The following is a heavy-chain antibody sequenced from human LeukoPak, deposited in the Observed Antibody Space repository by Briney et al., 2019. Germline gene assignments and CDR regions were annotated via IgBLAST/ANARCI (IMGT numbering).Heavy chain of an antibody. Sequence: ASVKVSCKTSGYTFTGYYIHWVRQAPGQGLERMGWINPNSGGTNYAQNFQGTVTMTRDTSTSTAYMELSSLRSDDTAVYYCARRLGTGTTLGYWGQGTPVTVSS. J-gene: IGHJ4*02. D-gene: IGHD1-1*01. CDR2: INPNSGGT. V-gene: IGHV1-2*02. CDR1: GYTFTGYY. CDR3: ARRLGTGTTLGY.